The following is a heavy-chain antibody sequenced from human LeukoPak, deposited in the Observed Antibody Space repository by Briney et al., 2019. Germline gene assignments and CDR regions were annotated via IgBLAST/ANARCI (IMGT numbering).Heavy chain of an antibody. D-gene: IGHD2-8*02. CDR2: IIPLYGTA. V-gene: IGHV1-69*06. CDR1: GGNFNNFA. J-gene: IGHJ3*02. Sequence: SVKVSCKASGGNFNNFAVTWVRQGPGQGLVWVGRIIPLYGTANFAQEFQGRVSITADKSTSTAYMELRSLRSEDTAVYYCARDSGHAVLVPRGFDIWGQGTMVTVSS. CDR3: ARDSGHAVLVPRGFDI.